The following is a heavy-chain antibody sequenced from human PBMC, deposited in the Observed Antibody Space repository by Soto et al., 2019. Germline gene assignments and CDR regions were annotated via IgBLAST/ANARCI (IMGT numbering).Heavy chain of an antibody. Sequence: QVQLVQSGAEVKKPGASVKVSCKASGYTFTSYGISWVRQAPGQGLEWMGWISAYNGNTNYAQKLQSRVTMTTDTYTRTAYMELRSVRSDDTAVDCCAREGAQFDFGYWGQGTLVTVSS. V-gene: IGHV1-18*01. CDR1: GYTFTSYG. CDR2: ISAYNGNT. D-gene: IGHD3-16*01. CDR3: AREGAQFDFGY. J-gene: IGHJ4*02.